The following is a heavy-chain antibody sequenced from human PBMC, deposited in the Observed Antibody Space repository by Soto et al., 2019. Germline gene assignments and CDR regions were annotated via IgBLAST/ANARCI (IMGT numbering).Heavy chain of an antibody. CDR2: MYYSGST. Sequence: FVPLCLRSTVACGTSISGGYYRSWIRQPPGKGLEWIGYMYYSGSTTFNPSLKSRVTTSVDTTKKQISLKLRSVTASDTAVYYCARDLGGPYAYWRQGTLVPGSS. V-gene: IGHV4-61*08. CDR1: CGTSISGGYY. J-gene: IGHJ1*01. CDR3: ARDLGGPYAY. D-gene: IGHD3-10*01.